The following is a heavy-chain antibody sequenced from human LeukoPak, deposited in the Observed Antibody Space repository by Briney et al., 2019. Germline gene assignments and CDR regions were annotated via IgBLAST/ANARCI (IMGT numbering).Heavy chain of an antibody. Sequence: SETLSLTCTVFGGSISSYYWSWIRQPPGKGLEWIGYIYYSGSTNYNPSLKSRVTISVDTSKNQFSLKLSSVTAADTAVYYCARDSYYYDSSGYPYYYYYMDVWGKGTTVTVSS. D-gene: IGHD3-22*01. V-gene: IGHV4-59*01. CDR3: ARDSYYYDSSGYPYYYYYMDV. CDR2: IYYSGST. CDR1: GGSISSYY. J-gene: IGHJ6*03.